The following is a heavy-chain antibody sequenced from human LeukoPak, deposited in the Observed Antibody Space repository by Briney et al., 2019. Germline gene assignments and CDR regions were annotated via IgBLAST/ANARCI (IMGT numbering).Heavy chain of an antibody. V-gene: IGHV4-59*08. CDR2: IYYSGST. Sequence: SETLSLTCTVSGGSISSYYWSWIRQTPGKGLEWIGYIYYSGSTNFNPSLKSRVTISVDTSKNQFSLKMSSVTAAGTAVHYCARSQTPGTYYYDSSGYYRDSTYYFDYWGQGTLVTVSS. CDR3: ARSQTPGTYYYDSSGYYRDSTYYFDY. J-gene: IGHJ4*02. D-gene: IGHD3-22*01. CDR1: GGSISSYY.